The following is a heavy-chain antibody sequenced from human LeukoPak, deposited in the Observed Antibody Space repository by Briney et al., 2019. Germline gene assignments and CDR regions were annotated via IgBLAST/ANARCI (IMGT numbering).Heavy chain of an antibody. Sequence: SETLSLTCTVSGGSISSYYWSWIRQPPGKGLEWIGYIYYSGSTNYNPSLKSRVTISVDTSKNQFSLKLSSVTAADTAVYYCARDNDGMDVWGQGTTVTVSS. V-gene: IGHV4-59*01. CDR3: ARDNDGMDV. CDR1: GGSISSYY. CDR2: IYYSGST. J-gene: IGHJ6*02.